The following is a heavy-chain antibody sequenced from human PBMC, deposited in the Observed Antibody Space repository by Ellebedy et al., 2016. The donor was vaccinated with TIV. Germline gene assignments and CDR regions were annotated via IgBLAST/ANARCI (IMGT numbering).Heavy chain of an antibody. CDR1: GGSTSPYY. D-gene: IGHD6-13*01. Sequence: MPSETLSLTCAVSGGSTSPYYWSWIRQPPGKGLEWIGYIYYSGGTNYNPSLKTRVTISVDTSKNHFSLRLTSVTAADTAVYYCARVVWQQPVSYAFDIWGQGTMVTVSS. CDR3: ARVVWQQPVSYAFDI. J-gene: IGHJ3*02. CDR2: IYYSGGT. V-gene: IGHV4-59*01.